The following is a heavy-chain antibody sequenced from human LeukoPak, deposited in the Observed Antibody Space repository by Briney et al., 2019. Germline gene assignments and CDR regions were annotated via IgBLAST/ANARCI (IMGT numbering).Heavy chain of an antibody. J-gene: IGHJ4*02. CDR3: AKFFDD. CDR1: GFTFSHYT. Sequence: RGSLRLSCAASGFTFSHYTMNWVRQAPGKGLEWVSSISNSSAYIYYAESVRGRFTISRDNAKNSLYLQMNSLTAEDTAVYYCAKFFDDWGQGTRVTVSS. CDR2: ISNSSAYI. V-gene: IGHV3-21*01.